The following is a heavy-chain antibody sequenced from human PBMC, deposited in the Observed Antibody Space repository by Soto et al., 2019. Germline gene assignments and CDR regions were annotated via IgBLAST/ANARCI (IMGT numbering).Heavy chain of an antibody. Sequence: EVQLVESGGGLVQPGGSLRLSCAASGFTFSPYWMSWVRQAPGKGLEWVAIIKDDGGDEHYLEAVRGRFPISRDNAKKSLYLPMDSLRVEDTAVYYCAGGSGCISDTWGQGTLVTVSS. V-gene: IGHV3-7*05. CDR2: IKDDGGDE. J-gene: IGHJ5*02. CDR1: GFTFSPYW. D-gene: IGHD6-19*01. CDR3: AGGSGCISDT.